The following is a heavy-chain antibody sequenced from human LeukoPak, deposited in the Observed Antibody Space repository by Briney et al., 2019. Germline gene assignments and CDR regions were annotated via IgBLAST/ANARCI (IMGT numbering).Heavy chain of an antibody. CDR2: INPNSGGT. D-gene: IGHD6-19*01. Sequence: GASVKVSCKASGYTFTGYYMHWVRQAPGQGLEWMGWINPNSGGTKYAQKFQGRVTMTRDTSISTAYMELSRLTSDDTAVYYCASGGERYSSGWYGGYWGQGTLVTVSS. CDR1: GYTFTGYY. J-gene: IGHJ4*02. CDR3: ASGGERYSSGWYGGY. V-gene: IGHV1-2*02.